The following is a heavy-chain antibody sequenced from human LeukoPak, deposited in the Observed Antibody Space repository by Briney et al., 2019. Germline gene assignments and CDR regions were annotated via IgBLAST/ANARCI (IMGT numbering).Heavy chain of an antibody. CDR2: INPNSGGT. V-gene: IGHV1-2*02. J-gene: IGHJ4*02. CDR3: AREGADRSSWYIIPFDY. CDR1: GYTFTGYY. Sequence: ASVKVSCKASGYTFTGYYMHWVRQAPGQGLEWMGWINPNSGGTNYAQKFQGRVTMTRDTSISTAYMELSRLRSDDTAVYYCAREGADRSSWYIIPFDYWGQGTLVTVSS. D-gene: IGHD6-13*01.